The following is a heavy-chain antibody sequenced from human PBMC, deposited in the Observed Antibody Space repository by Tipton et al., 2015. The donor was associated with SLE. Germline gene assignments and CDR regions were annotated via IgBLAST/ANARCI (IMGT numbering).Heavy chain of an antibody. D-gene: IGHD2-21*01. Sequence: TLSLTCTVSGGSISSHYWSWIRQPPGKGLEWIGYIYYSGSTNYNPSLKSRVTISVDTSKNQFSLKLSSVTAADTAVYYCAREDCRGDYWGQVTLVTVSS. J-gene: IGHJ4*02. CDR1: GGSISSHY. CDR3: AREDCRGDY. CDR2: IYYSGST. V-gene: IGHV4-59*11.